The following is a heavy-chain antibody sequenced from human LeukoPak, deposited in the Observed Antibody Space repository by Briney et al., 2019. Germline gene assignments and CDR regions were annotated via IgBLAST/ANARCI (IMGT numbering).Heavy chain of an antibody. Sequence: SETLSLTCTVSGGSISNHYWSWIRQPPGKGLEWIGYIYDNESTNYNPSLKSRVTISVDTSKNQFSLKLSSVTAADTAVYYCARGQNKAVAGTTLFFDYWGQGTLVTVSS. J-gene: IGHJ4*02. CDR1: GGSISNHY. D-gene: IGHD6-19*01. V-gene: IGHV4-59*11. CDR2: IYDNEST. CDR3: ARGQNKAVAGTTLFFDY.